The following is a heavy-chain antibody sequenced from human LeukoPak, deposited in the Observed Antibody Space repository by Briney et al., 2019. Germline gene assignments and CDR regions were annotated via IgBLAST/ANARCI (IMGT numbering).Heavy chain of an antibody. J-gene: IGHJ3*02. CDR3: ARGIGEFVNDAFDI. Sequence: GGSLRLSCVGSGFTLNTYWMSWVRQAPGKGLEWVANIKQDGSEKYYVDSVRGRFTISRDNAKNSLHLQMSSLGAEDTAVYYCARGIGEFVNDAFDIWGQGTMVTVSS. D-gene: IGHD3-10*01. V-gene: IGHV3-7*01. CDR2: IKQDGSEK. CDR1: GFTLNTYW.